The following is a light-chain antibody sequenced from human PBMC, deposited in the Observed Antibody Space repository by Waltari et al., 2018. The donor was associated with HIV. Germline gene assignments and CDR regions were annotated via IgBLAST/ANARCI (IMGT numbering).Light chain of an antibody. Sequence: QSALTQPASVSGSPGQSITISCTGPTNDISTYNFVSWYQQSPGGAPRLIIFAFNSRPSGISDRFSGSKSGDTASLTISGLQAEDEAVYFCSSYTTRASVVFGGGTKLTVL. CDR1: TNDISTYNF. V-gene: IGLV2-14*01. CDR3: SSYTTRASVV. J-gene: IGLJ2*01. CDR2: AFN.